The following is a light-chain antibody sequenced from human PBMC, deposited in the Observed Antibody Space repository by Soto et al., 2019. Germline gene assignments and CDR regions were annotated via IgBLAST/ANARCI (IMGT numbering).Light chain of an antibody. CDR3: GSDPGSDNYV. CDR1: SNDVGAYNY. V-gene: IGLV2-8*01. J-gene: IGLJ1*01. Sequence: SALTQPPSASGSPGQSVTISCTGSSNDVGAYNYVSWYQQHPGKAPKLIIYEVTKRPSGVPDRFSGSKSGNTASLTVSGLQADDEADYFCGSDPGSDNYVFGTGTKVTVL. CDR2: EVT.